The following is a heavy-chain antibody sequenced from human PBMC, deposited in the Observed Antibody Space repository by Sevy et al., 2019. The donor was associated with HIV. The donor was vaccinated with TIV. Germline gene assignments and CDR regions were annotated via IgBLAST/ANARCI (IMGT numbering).Heavy chain of an antibody. D-gene: IGHD1-1*01. Sequence: SETLSLTCTVSGGAVSSSVFFWNWLRQPAGEGLEWIGRIYSTGITDYNPSLKSRVSISLVPSRNQFSLKLRYVTAADTAVYYCATTTLSSSGPGSFDPWGQGTLVTSPQ. V-gene: IGHV4-4*07. CDR3: ATTTLSSSGPGSFDP. CDR2: IYSTGIT. J-gene: IGHJ5*02. CDR1: GGAVSSSVFF.